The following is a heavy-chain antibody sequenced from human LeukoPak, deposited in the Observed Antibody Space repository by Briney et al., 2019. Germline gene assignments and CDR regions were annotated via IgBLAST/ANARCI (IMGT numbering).Heavy chain of an antibody. CDR2: IYHTGVT. D-gene: IGHD6-13*01. J-gene: IGHJ3*02. Sequence: PSETLSLTCTVSGGSISSGGHYWSWLRHPPGKGLEWIGYIYHTGVTYFNPSLKSRVTISVDRSKNQFSLKLSSVTVADTAFYYCARVAGDSSSWYRGAFDIWGQGTMVTVSS. V-gene: IGHV4-30-2*01. CDR3: ARVAGDSSSWYRGAFDI. CDR1: GGSISSGGHY.